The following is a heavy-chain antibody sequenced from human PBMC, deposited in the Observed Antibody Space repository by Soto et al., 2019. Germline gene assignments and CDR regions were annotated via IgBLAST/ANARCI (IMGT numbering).Heavy chain of an antibody. V-gene: IGHV5-51*01. CDR1: EYSFTSYW. CDR3: ARHGVDTAMIYYYGMDV. CDR2: IYPGDSDT. J-gene: IGHJ6*02. D-gene: IGHD5-18*01. Sequence: KISWKGFEYSFTSYWIGWVRQMPGKGLEWMGIIYPGDSDTRYSPSFQGQVTISADTSISTAYLQWNSLKASDTAIYYCARHGVDTAMIYYYGMDVWGQGTTVTVSS.